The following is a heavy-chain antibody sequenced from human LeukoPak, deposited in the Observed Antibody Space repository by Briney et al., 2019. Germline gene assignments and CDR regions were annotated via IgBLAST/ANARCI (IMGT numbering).Heavy chain of an antibody. V-gene: IGHV3-48*04. CDR2: ISTSTTSI. J-gene: IGHJ4*02. D-gene: IGHD1-26*01. CDR1: GFTLSAYS. Sequence: GGSLRLSCEASGFTLSAYSMNSVRRSPGQGVEGISYISTSTTSIYYANSVTGRFTISRDNSKKSLSLKMKSLRVEDTGVYYCASWGEGALDNWGQGTLVTVSS. CDR3: ASWGEGALDN.